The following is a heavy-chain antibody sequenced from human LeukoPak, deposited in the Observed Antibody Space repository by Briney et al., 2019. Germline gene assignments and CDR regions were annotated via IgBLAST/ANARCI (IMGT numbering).Heavy chain of an antibody. CDR1: GDSVNDYY. Sequence: PSETLSLTCTVSGDSVNDYYWNWIRQPPGKGLEWIGYIYYSGSTDYNPSLKSRVTMSVDTSKNQFSLNLNSVTAADTAVYYCARGGARGSSAFDVWGQGTMVIVSA. J-gene: IGHJ3*01. D-gene: IGHD3-10*01. CDR3: ARGGARGSSAFDV. CDR2: IYYSGST. V-gene: IGHV4-59*02.